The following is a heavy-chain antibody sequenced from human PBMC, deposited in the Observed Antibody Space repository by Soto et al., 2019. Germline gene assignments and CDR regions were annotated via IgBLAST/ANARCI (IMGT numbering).Heavy chain of an antibody. J-gene: IGHJ6*02. CDR1: GDSINSRTYS. Sequence: SETLSLTCTVSGDSINSRTYSWGWIRQPPGKGLEWIGYIDHSESTYYNPSLKSRVTISVDRSKNQFSLKLSSVTAADTAVYYCARVPDVWGQGTTVTVSS. CDR2: IDHSEST. V-gene: IGHV4-30-2*01. CDR3: ARVPDV.